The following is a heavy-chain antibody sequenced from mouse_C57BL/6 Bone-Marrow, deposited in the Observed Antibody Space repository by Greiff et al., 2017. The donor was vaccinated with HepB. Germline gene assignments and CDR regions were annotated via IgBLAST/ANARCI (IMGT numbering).Heavy chain of an antibody. CDR1: GYSITSGYY. Sequence: EVKLLESGPGLVKPSQSLSLTCSVTGYSITSGYYWNWIRQFPGNKLEWMGYISYDGSNNYNPSLKNRISITRDTSKNQFFLKLNSVTTEDTATYYCAREDYYGLLYWYFDVWGTGTTVTVSS. CDR3: AREDYYGLLYWYFDV. J-gene: IGHJ1*03. D-gene: IGHD1-1*01. CDR2: ISYDGSN. V-gene: IGHV3-6*01.